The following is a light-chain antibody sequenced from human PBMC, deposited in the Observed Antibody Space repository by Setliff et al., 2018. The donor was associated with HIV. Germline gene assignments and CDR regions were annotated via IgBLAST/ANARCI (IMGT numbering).Light chain of an antibody. CDR2: DVT. Sequence: QSALTQPGSVSGSPGQSITISCTGTSSDVGGYNYVSWYQQHPGKAPKLMICDVTNRPSRVSDRFSGSKSGNTASLTISGLQAEDEADYYCCSYTSSNTVLFGGGTKVTVL. J-gene: IGLJ2*01. CDR3: CSYTSSNTVL. V-gene: IGLV2-14*03. CDR1: SSDVGGYNY.